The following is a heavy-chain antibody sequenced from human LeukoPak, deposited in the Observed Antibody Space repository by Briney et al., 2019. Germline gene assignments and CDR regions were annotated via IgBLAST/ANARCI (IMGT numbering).Heavy chain of an antibody. CDR3: ARGKKTRGCSSTSCYRPYYYYMDV. V-gene: IGHV1-8*01. CDR1: GYTFTSYD. J-gene: IGHJ6*03. CDR2: MNPNSGNT. D-gene: IGHD2-2*01. Sequence: ASVKVSCKASGYTFTSYDINWVRQATGQGLEWMGWMNPNSGNTGYAQKFQGRVTMTRNTSITTAYMELSSVRSEDTAVYYCARGKKTRGCSSTSCYRPYYYYMDVWGKGTTVTVSS.